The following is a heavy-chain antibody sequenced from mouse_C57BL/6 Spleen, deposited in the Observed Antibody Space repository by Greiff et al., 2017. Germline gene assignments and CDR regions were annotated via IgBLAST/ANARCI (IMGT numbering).Heavy chain of an antibody. CDR3: ALSSYGFAY. Sequence: QVQLKQPGAELVKPGASVKLSCKASGYTFTSYWMHWVKQRPGQGLEWIGMIHPNSGSTNYNEKFKSKATLTVDKSSSTAYMQLSSLTSEDSAVYYCALSSYGFAYWGQGTLVTVSA. J-gene: IGHJ3*01. D-gene: IGHD1-1*01. V-gene: IGHV1-64*01. CDR1: GYTFTSYW. CDR2: IHPNSGST.